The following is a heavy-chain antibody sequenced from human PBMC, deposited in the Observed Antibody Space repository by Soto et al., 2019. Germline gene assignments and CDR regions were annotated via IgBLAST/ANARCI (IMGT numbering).Heavy chain of an antibody. CDR3: VREGRGSFDF. D-gene: IGHD5-12*01. CDR1: GFIFTNYA. J-gene: IGHJ3*01. V-gene: IGHV3-23*01. Sequence: GGSLRLSCAASGFIFTNYAMNWVRQAPGKGLEWVSVIGGRGNSAYYADSVQGRFTISRDNSKNTLSLQMSSLTADDTAIYYCVREGRGSFDFWGRGTMVTVS. CDR2: IGGRGNSA.